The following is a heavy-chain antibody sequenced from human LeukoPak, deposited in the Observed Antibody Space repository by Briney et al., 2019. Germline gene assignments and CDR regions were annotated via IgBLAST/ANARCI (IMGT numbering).Heavy chain of an antibody. CDR1: GGSISSTSYY. J-gene: IGHJ6*03. V-gene: IGHV4-39*01. D-gene: IGHD6-13*01. CDR2: FYYSGST. Sequence: PSETLSLTCIVSGGSISSTSYYWGWIRQPPGKGLEWIGSFYYSGSTYYNPSLKSRVTISVDSSTNQFSLKLSSVTAADTALYYCATLKAAAVYYYYMDVWGKGTTVTVSS. CDR3: ATLKAAAVYYYYMDV.